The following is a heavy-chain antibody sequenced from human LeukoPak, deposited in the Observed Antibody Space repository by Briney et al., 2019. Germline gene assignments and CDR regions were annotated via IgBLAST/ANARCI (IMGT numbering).Heavy chain of an antibody. CDR2: ISAYNGNT. CDR3: ARQAGVLFGVVITYFDY. V-gene: IGHV1-18*01. CDR1: GYTFTSYG. Sequence: ASVKVSCKASGYTFTSYGISWVRQAPGQGLEWMGWISAYNGNTNYAQKLQGRVTRTTDTSTSTAYMELRSLRSDDTAVYYCARQAGVLFGVVITYFDYWGQGTLVTVSS. D-gene: IGHD3-3*01. J-gene: IGHJ4*02.